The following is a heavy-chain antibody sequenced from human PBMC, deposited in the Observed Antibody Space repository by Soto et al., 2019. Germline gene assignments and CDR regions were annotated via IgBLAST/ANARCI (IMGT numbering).Heavy chain of an antibody. CDR3: AAGVSIVGIDY. D-gene: IGHD1-26*01. CDR1: GFTFTSSA. Sequence: ASVKVSCKASGFTFTSSAVQWVRQARGQRLEWIGWIVVGSGNTNHAQKFQERVTITRDMSTSTAYMELSSLRSEDTAVYYCAAGVSIVGIDYWGQGTLVTVSS. CDR2: IVVGSGNT. V-gene: IGHV1-58*01. J-gene: IGHJ4*02.